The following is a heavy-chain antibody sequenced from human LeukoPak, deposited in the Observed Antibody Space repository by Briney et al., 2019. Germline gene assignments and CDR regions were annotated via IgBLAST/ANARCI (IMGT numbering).Heavy chain of an antibody. CDR2: IYTSGST. CDR3: ARVTTGGYYNY. J-gene: IGHJ4*02. V-gene: IGHV4-61*02. D-gene: IGHD3-22*01. CDR1: GGSISSGSYY. Sequence: SETLSLTCTVSGGSISSGSYYWSWIRQPAGKGLEWIGRIYTSGSTNYNPSLKSRVTISLDTSENHFSLKLSSVTAADTAVYYCARVTTGGYYNYWGQGTLVTVFS.